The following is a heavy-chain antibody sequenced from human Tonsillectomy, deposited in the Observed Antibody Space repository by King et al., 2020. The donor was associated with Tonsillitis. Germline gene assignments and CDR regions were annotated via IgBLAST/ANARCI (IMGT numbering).Heavy chain of an antibody. Sequence: QLQESGPGLVKPSETLSLTCTVFGDSISSSRYFWGWIRQPPGKGLEWIGSIYSSGSTYCNPSLKSRVTISEDTSKNQIFLNLTSVTAADTAVYYCARRGSGRYYYYVDVWGKGTTVTVSS. J-gene: IGHJ6*03. CDR2: IYSSGST. CDR3: ARRGSGRYYYYVDV. D-gene: IGHD3-10*01. V-gene: IGHV4-39*01. CDR1: GDSISSSRYF.